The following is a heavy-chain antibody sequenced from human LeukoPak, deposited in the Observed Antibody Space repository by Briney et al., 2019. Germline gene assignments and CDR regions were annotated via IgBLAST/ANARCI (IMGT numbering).Heavy chain of an antibody. V-gene: IGHV4-59*08. Sequence: SETLSLTCSVSGGSVRSYFWSWIRQPPGKGLEWIGYIHYSGTTNYKPPLKSRVTISVETTKNQFSLKLSSVTAADTAVYYCARHGGESLVATILHAFDIWGQGTMVTVSS. CDR2: IHYSGTT. D-gene: IGHD5-12*01. CDR3: ARHGGESLVATILHAFDI. J-gene: IGHJ3*02. CDR1: GGSVRSYF.